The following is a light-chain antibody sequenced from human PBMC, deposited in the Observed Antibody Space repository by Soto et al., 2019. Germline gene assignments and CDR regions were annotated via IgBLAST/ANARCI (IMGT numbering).Light chain of an antibody. J-gene: IGKJ1*01. CDR3: QQYNNWPPWT. Sequence: EIVMTQSPATLSVSPGERATLSCRASQSVSTDLAWYQQKPGQAPRLIIYDASTRATGIPARFSGSGSGTEFTLTISSLQSEDFAVYFCQQYNNWPPWTFGQGTKVDI. CDR2: DAS. V-gene: IGKV3-15*01. CDR1: QSVSTD.